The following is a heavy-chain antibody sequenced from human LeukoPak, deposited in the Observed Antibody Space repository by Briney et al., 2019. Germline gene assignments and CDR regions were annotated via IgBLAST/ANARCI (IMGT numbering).Heavy chain of an antibody. Sequence: SVKVSCKTSGGTFTSYATTWVRQAPGQGLEWMGKIIPISGTTNYAQKFQGRVTFTADESTSTAYMELSSLRSEDTALYYCARKLRLGGNWFDPWGQGTLVTVSS. V-gene: IGHV1-69*13. J-gene: IGHJ5*02. CDR1: GGTFTSYA. CDR3: ARKLRLGGNWFDP. D-gene: IGHD1-26*01. CDR2: IIPISGTT.